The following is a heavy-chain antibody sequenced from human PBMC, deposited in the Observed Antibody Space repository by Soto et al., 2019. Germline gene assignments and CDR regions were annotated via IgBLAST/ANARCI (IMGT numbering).Heavy chain of an antibody. CDR1: GFTFSSYA. CDR2: ISSNGGST. J-gene: IGHJ4*02. Sequence: PGGSLRLSCAASGFTFSSYAMHWVRQAPWKGLEYVSAISSNGGSTYYANSVKGRFTISRDNSKNTLYLQMGSLRAEDMAVYYCARGPGYYFDYWGQGTLVTVSS. CDR3: ARGPGYYFDY. V-gene: IGHV3-64*01.